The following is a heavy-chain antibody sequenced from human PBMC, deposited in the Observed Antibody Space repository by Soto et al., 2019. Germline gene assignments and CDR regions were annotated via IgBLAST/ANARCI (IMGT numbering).Heavy chain of an antibody. V-gene: IGHV3-30*18. CDR3: AKGGSGNYLTYYYYYGMDV. D-gene: IGHD3-22*01. CDR1: GFSLSNNG. CDR2: ISYDGDNK. J-gene: IGHJ6*02. Sequence: GGSLRLSCAASGFSLSNNGMHWVRQAPGKGLEWVAVISYDGDNKYYADSVKGRFTISRDNSKNTVYLEMNNLRAEDTAMYYCAKGGSGNYLTYYYYYGMDVWGQGTTVTVSS.